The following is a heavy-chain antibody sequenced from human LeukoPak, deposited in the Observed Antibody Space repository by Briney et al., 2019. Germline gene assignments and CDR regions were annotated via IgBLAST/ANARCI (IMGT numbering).Heavy chain of an antibody. Sequence: PSETLSLTCTVSGDSITSGIHYWSWFRQPAGKGLEWIGRIYTSGSTNYNPSLKSRVTISLDTSKNQISLNLSSVIAADTAVYYCARDPYSGHYGNDYYYYMDVWGKGTTVTISS. V-gene: IGHV4-61*02. CDR2: IYTSGST. CDR3: ARDPYSGHYGNDYYYYMDV. J-gene: IGHJ6*03. CDR1: GDSITSGIHY. D-gene: IGHD5-12*01.